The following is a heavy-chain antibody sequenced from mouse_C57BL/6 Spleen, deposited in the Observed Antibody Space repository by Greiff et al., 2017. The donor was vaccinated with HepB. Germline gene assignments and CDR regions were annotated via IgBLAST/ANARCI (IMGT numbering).Heavy chain of an antibody. J-gene: IGHJ1*01. CDR3: ARRGYYGSSSWYFDV. CDR2: IYPGGGYT. Sequence: VQLQQSGAELVRPGTSVKMSCTASGYTFTNYWIGWVKQRPGHGLEWIGDIYPGGGYTNYNEKFKGKATLTADKSSSTAYMQLSSLTSEDSAIYYCARRGYYGSSSWYFDVWGPGTTVTVSS. CDR1: GYTFTNYW. V-gene: IGHV1-63*01. D-gene: IGHD1-1*01.